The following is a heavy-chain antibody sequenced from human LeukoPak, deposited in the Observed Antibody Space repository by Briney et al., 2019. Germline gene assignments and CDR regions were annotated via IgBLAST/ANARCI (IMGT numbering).Heavy chain of an antibody. CDR2: MSSDGSNK. V-gene: IGHV3-30*04. Sequence: GGSLRFSCAASGFTFSSYAMHWVRQAPGKGLEWVAIMSSDGSNKYYADSVKGRFTISRDNSKNTLYLQMNSLRAEDTAVYYCARSRGYSGYDLARYWGQGTLVTVSS. D-gene: IGHD5-12*01. CDR3: ARSRGYSGYDLARY. J-gene: IGHJ4*02. CDR1: GFTFSSYA.